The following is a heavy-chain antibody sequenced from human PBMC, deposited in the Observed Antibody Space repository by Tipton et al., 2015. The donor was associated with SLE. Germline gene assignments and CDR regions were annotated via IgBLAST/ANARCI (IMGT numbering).Heavy chain of an antibody. CDR1: GGSFSGYY. V-gene: IGHV4-34*01. D-gene: IGHD7-27*01. J-gene: IGHJ4*02. CDR3: ARVANWGLFDY. Sequence: TLSLTCAVYGGSFSGYYWSWIRQPPGKGLEWIGEINHSGSTNYNPSLKSRVTISVDTSKNQFSLKLSSATAADTAVYYCARVANWGLFDYWGQGTLVTVSS. CDR2: INHSGST.